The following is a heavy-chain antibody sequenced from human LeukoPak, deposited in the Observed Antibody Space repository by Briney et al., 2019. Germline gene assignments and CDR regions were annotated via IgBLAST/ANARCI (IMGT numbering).Heavy chain of an antibody. Sequence: GGSLRLSCAASGFTFSSYAMHWVRQALGKGLEWVAVISYDGSNKYYADSVKGRFTISRDNSKNTLYLQVNSLRAEDTAVYYCAREHYYGSGSYLWFDPWGQGTLVTVSS. J-gene: IGHJ5*02. CDR1: GFTFSSYA. CDR3: AREHYYGSGSYLWFDP. CDR2: ISYDGSNK. V-gene: IGHV3-30*04. D-gene: IGHD3-10*01.